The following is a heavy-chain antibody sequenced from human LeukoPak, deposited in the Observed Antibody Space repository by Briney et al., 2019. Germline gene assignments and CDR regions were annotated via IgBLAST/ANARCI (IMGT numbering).Heavy chain of an antibody. CDR3: AREPRGGQIDY. CDR2: INPNSGVT. J-gene: IGHJ4*02. V-gene: IGHV1-2*02. CDR1: GYTFTGYY. D-gene: IGHD3-10*01. Sequence: ASVKVSCKASGYTFTGYYMHWVRQAAGQGLEWMGWINPNSGVTNYGQKFQGRVTMTRDTSISTAYMELSSLRSDDTAVYYCAREPRGGQIDYWGQGTLVTVSS.